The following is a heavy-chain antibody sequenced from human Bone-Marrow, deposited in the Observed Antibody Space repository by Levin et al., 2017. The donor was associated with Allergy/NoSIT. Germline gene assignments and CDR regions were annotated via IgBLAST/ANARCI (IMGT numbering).Heavy chain of an antibody. CDR2: ISYDGSNK. D-gene: IGHD1-26*01. CDR1: GFTFSSYA. CDR3: ARAGPRAESGGYYDY. V-gene: IGHV3-30*04. J-gene: IGHJ4*02. Sequence: GGSLRLSCAASGFTFSSYAMHWVRQAPGKGLEWVAVISYDGSNKYYADSVKGRFTISRDNSKNTLYRQMNSLRAEDTAVYDCARAGPRAESGGYYDYWGQGTLVTVSS.